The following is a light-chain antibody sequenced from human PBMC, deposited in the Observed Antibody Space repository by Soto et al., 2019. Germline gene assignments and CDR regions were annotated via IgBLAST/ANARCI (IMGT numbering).Light chain of an antibody. CDR2: GVT. J-gene: IGLJ1*01. CDR1: SSDVGGYNY. CDR3: SSYTSASTLLYL. V-gene: IGLV2-14*01. Sequence: QSALTQPASVSGSPGQSITISCTGTSSDVGGYNYVSWYQQHPGIAPKLLIYGVTNRPSGVSTRFSGSKSGNTASLTISGLQAEDEADYHCSSYTSASTLLYLFGIGTNLTVL.